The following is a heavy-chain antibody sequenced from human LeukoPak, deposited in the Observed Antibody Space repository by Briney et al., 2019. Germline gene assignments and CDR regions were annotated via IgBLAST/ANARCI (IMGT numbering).Heavy chain of an antibody. V-gene: IGHV3-7*01. CDR1: GFTFSSYW. J-gene: IGHJ3*02. D-gene: IGHD3-10*02. CDR3: ARVNVGEDAFDI. CDR2: IKEDGSEM. Sequence: GGSLRLSCAASGFTFSSYWMSWVRQAPGKGLEWVANIKEDGSEMYYVDSVKGRFTISRDNAKNSLYLQMHSLRVEDTAVYYCARVNVGEDAFDIWGQGTLVTVSS.